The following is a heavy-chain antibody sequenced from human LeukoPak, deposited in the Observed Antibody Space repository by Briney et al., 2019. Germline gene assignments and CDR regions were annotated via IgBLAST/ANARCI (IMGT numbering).Heavy chain of an antibody. D-gene: IGHD2-15*01. CDR2: ISAYNGNT. J-gene: IGHJ4*02. CDR1: GYTFTGYY. V-gene: IGHV1-18*04. Sequence: GASVKVSCKASGYTFTGYYMHWVRQAPGQGLEWMGWISAYNGNTNYAQKLQGRVTMTTDTSTSTAYMELRSLRSDDTAVYYCARVDYSGGSCYLGDYWGQGTLVTVSS. CDR3: ARVDYSGGSCYLGDY.